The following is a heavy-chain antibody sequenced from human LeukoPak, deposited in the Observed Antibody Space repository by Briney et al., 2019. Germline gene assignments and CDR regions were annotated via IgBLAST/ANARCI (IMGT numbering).Heavy chain of an antibody. CDR1: GFTFSSYW. CDR2: INSDGSST. D-gene: IGHD3-10*01. V-gene: IGHV3-74*01. CDR3: GRRPDGVDN. J-gene: IGHJ4*02. Sequence: PGGSLRLSCAAPGFTFSSYWMHWVRQAPGKGLVWVSRINSDGSSTSYADSVKGRFSISRDNTKGSLFLQLNSLRAEDTAVYYCGRRPDGVDNWGQGTLVTVSS.